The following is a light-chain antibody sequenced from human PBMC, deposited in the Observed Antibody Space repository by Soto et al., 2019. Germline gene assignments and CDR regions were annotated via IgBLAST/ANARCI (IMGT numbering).Light chain of an antibody. Sequence: DIQMTQSPSTLSASVGDRVTITCRASQSISSWLAWYQQKPGKAPKLLIYKASSLESGVPSRFSGSGSGTAFTLTISSLQPDDFATDYGQQYNSYPYTFGQGTKLEIK. J-gene: IGKJ2*01. CDR2: KAS. V-gene: IGKV1-5*03. CDR3: QQYNSYPYT. CDR1: QSISSW.